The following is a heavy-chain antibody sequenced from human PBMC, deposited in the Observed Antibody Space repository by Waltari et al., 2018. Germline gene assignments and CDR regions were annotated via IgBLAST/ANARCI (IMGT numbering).Heavy chain of an antibody. CDR3: ARDLAAADTHEGDY. J-gene: IGHJ4*02. V-gene: IGHV4-39*07. D-gene: IGHD6-13*01. CDR1: GGSISSSSYY. Sequence: QLQLQESGPGLVKPSETLSLTCTVSGGSISSSSYYWGWIRQPPGKGLEWIGSIYYSGSTYYNPSLKSRVTISVDKSKNQFSLKLSSVTAADTAVYYCARDLAAADTHEGDYWGQGTLVTVSS. CDR2: IYYSGST.